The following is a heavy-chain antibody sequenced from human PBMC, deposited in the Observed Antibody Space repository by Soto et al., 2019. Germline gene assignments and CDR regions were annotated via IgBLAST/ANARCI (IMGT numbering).Heavy chain of an antibody. CDR1: GGSVSPYY. V-gene: IGHV4-59*02. CDR3: AKGGTSSLPFDY. D-gene: IGHD2-2*01. Sequence: QVQLQESGPGLVKPSETLSLTCTVSGGSVSPYYWSWIRQSPGKGLEWIGNIRYSGSTDYNPSLKSRVTISIDTSTNQFSLKLTSVTVADTAVYYCAKGGTSSLPFDYWGQGTLVTVSS. CDR2: IRYSGST. J-gene: IGHJ4*02.